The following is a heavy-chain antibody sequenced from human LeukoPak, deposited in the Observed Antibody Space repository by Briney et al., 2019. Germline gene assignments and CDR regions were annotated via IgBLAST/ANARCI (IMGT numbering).Heavy chain of an antibody. CDR2: IYYSGST. CDR1: GGSISSYY. V-gene: IGHV4-59*01. J-gene: IGHJ6*02. D-gene: IGHD3-3*01. CDR3: ARASEWLLGCYYYGMDV. Sequence: PSETLSLTCTVSGGSISSYYWSWIRQPPGKGLEWIGYIYYSGSTNYNPSLKSRVTISVDTSKNQFSLKLSSVTAADTAVYYCARASEWLLGCYYYGMDVWGQGTTVTVSS.